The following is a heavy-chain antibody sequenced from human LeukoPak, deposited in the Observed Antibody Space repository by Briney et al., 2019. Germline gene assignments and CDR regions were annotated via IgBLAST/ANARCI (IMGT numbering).Heavy chain of an antibody. J-gene: IGHJ3*02. V-gene: IGHV1-69*13. CDR1: GGTFSSYA. CDR3: ARSTTYCSSTSCLSAFDI. Sequence: SVTVSCKASGGTFSSYAISWVRQAPGQGLEWTGGIIPIFGTANYAQKFQGRVTITADESTSTAYMELSSLRSEDTAVYYCARSTTYCSSTSCLSAFDIWGQGTMVTVSS. D-gene: IGHD2-2*01. CDR2: IIPIFGTA.